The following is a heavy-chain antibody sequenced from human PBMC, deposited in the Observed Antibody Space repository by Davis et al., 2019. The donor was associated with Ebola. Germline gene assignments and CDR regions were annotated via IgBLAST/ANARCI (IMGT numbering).Heavy chain of an antibody. CDR3: ARDAIVEMATILSFDY. CDR2: ISSSSSYI. D-gene: IGHD5-24*01. V-gene: IGHV3-21*01. CDR1: GFTFSSYS. Sequence: PGGSLRLSCAASGFTFSSYSMNWVRQAPGKGLEWVSSISSSSSYIYYADSVKGRFTISRDNAKNSLYLQMNSLRAEDTAVYYCARDAIVEMATILSFDYWGQGTLVTVSS. J-gene: IGHJ4*02.